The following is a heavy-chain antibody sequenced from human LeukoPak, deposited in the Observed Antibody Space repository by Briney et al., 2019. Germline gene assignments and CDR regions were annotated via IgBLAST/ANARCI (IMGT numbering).Heavy chain of an antibody. CDR3: ARQSGDKIAASGRNNLYYFDY. V-gene: IGHV4-30-4*07. CDR2: VYYSGGT. J-gene: IGHJ4*02. D-gene: IGHD6-13*01. CDR1: GGSISSGAYS. Sequence: SQTLSLTCTVSGGSISSGAYSWSWIRQPPRKGLEWIGYVYYSGGTYYNPSLKSRVTISVDTSKNQLSLKLSSVTAADTAVYYCARQSGDKIAASGRNNLYYFDYWGQGTLVTVSS.